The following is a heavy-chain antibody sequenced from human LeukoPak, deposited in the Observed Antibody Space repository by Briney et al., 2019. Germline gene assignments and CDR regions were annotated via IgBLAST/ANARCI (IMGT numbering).Heavy chain of an antibody. J-gene: IGHJ4*02. V-gene: IGHV4-59*01. CDR3: ARSGYYFDY. Sequence: PSETLSLTCTVSGGSISSYNWSWIRQPPGKELEWIGYIYYSGSTNYNPSLKSRVTISVDTSKNQFSLKLSSVTAADTAVYYCARSGYYFDYWGQGTLVTVSS. D-gene: IGHD3-22*01. CDR2: IYYSGST. CDR1: GGSISSYN.